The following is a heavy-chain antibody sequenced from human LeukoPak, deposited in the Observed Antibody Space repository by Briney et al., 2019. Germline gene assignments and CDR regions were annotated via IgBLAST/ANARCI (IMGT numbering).Heavy chain of an antibody. CDR1: GGSISSYY. CDR3: ARHADTAMVSPFDY. D-gene: IGHD5-18*01. Sequence: SSETLSLTCTVSGGSISSYYWSWIRQPPGKGLEWIGYIYYSGSTNYNPSLKSRVTISVDTSKNQFSLKLSSVTAADTAVYYCARHADTAMVSPFDYWGQGTLVTVSS. J-gene: IGHJ4*02. V-gene: IGHV4-59*08. CDR2: IYYSGST.